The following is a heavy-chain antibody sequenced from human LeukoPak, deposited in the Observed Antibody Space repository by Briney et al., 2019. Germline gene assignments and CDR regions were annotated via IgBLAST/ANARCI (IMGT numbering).Heavy chain of an antibody. Sequence: PGGSLRLSCAASGFTFSSYSMNWVRQAPGKGLEWVSSISSSSSYISYADSVKGRFTISRDNAKNSLYLQMNSLRAEDTAVYYCARSSSGLPVNWGQGTLVTVSS. D-gene: IGHD3-10*01. CDR1: GFTFSSYS. J-gene: IGHJ4*02. CDR3: ARSSSGLPVN. CDR2: ISSSSSYI. V-gene: IGHV3-21*01.